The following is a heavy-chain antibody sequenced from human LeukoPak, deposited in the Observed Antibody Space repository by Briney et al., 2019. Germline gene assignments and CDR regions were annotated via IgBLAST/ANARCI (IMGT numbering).Heavy chain of an antibody. D-gene: IGHD1-26*01. CDR3: ASGGHSGSYVFDY. V-gene: IGHV1-69*04. CDR1: GGTFSNYA. J-gene: IGHJ4*02. Sequence: SVKVSCKASGGTFSNYAISWVRQAPGQGLEWMGRIIPIFGIANYAQKFQGKVTITADKSTSTAYMELSSLRSEDTAVYYCASGGHSGSYVFDYWGQGTLVTVSS. CDR2: IIPIFGIA.